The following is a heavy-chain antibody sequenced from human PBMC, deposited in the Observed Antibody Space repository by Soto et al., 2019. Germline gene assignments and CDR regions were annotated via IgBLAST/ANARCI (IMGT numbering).Heavy chain of an antibody. CDR3: AKYHVELMVRAFDV. D-gene: IGHD6-13*01. J-gene: IGHJ3*01. CDR1: GFSFNNYA. Sequence: EVQLLESGGGLAQPGGSLRLSCAASGFSFNNYAMTWVRQAPGKGLEWVSAIGSSGATIYYADSVKGRFTISRDNSKNTLYLEMNSLRAEDTAVYYCAKYHVELMVRAFDVWGRGTMVTVSS. CDR2: IGSSGATI. V-gene: IGHV3-23*01.